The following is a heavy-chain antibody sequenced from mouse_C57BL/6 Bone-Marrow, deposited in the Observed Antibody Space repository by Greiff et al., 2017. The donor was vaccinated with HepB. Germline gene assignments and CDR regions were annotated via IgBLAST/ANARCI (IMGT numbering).Heavy chain of an antibody. CDR3: ARHGSSYDYAMGY. CDR2: IYPGGGYT. CDR1: GYTFTNYW. Sequence: QVQLKESGAELVRPGTSVKMSCKASGYTFTNYWIGWAKQRPGHGLEWIGDIYPGGGYTNYNEKFKGKATLTADKSSSTAYMQFSSLTSEDSAIYYCARHGSSYDYAMGYWGQGTSVTVSS. D-gene: IGHD1-1*01. J-gene: IGHJ4*01. V-gene: IGHV1-63*01.